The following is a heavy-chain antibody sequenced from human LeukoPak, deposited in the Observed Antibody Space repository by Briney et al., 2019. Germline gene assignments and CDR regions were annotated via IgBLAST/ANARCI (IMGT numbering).Heavy chain of an antibody. CDR2: ISSSSSSYI. V-gene: IGHV3-21*01. CDR1: GFTFSSYS. CDR3: ARESRAMVRGVFDY. Sequence: GGSLRLSCAASGFTFSSYSMNWVRQAPGKGLEWVSSISSSSSSYIYYADSVKGRFTISRDNAKNSLYLQMNSLRAEDTAVYYCARESRAMVRGVFDYWGQGTLVTVS. D-gene: IGHD3-10*01. J-gene: IGHJ4*02.